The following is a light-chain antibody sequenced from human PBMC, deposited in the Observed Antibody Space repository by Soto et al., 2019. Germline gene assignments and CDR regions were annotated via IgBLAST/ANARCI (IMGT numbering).Light chain of an antibody. CDR3: QQTYSILSIT. Sequence: DIQMTQSPSSLSASVGDRVTITCRASQSINTYLNWYQQKPGKAPKLLIYAASSLQSGVPSRFSGSGSGTAFTLTISSLQPEDFATYYCQQTYSILSITFGQGTRLEIK. J-gene: IGKJ5*01. CDR2: AAS. V-gene: IGKV1-39*01. CDR1: QSINTY.